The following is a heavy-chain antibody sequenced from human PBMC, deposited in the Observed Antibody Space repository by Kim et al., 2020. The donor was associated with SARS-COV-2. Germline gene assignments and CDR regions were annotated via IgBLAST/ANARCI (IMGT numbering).Heavy chain of an antibody. Sequence: SETLSLTCTVSGYSISSGYYWGWIRQPPGKGLEWIGSIYHSGSTYYNPSLKSRVTISVDTSKNQFSLKLSSLTAADTAVYYCARLWFGVSDAFDIWGQGTMVTVSS. J-gene: IGHJ3*02. CDR3: ARLWFGVSDAFDI. CDR2: IYHSGST. CDR1: GYSISSGYY. V-gene: IGHV4-38-2*02. D-gene: IGHD3-10*01.